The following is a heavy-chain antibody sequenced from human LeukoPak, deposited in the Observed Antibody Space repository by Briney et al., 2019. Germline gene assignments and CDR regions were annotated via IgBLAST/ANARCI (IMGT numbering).Heavy chain of an antibody. V-gene: IGHV3-30*02. CDR1: GFTFSGYD. CDR2: IRYDGSNK. D-gene: IGHD3-10*01. Sequence: AGGSLRLSCAASGFTFSGYDMHWVRQAPGKGLEWVAFIRYDGSNKYYADSVKGRFIIPRDNSKNTLYLQMSSVRAEDTAVYYCANENGGPDYWGQGTLVTVSS. CDR3: ANENGGPDY. J-gene: IGHJ4*02.